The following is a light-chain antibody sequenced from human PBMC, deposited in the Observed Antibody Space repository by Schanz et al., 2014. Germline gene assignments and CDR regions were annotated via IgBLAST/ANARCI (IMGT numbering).Light chain of an antibody. CDR3: QQYGGSPPFT. J-gene: IGKJ3*01. Sequence: EIVLTQSPGTLSLSPGQRATLSCRASQSVTSDYLAWYQHKPGQAPRLLIYGASNRATGIPDRFSGSGSGTDFTLTISRLEPEDFAVYFCQQYGGSPPFTFGPGTKVHVK. CDR1: QSVTSDY. CDR2: GAS. V-gene: IGKV3-20*01.